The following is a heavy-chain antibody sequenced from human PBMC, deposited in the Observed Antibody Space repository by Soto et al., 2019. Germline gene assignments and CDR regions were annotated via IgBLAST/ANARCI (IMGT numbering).Heavy chain of an antibody. CDR3: ARDGGSGWYYYYGMDV. Sequence: ETLSLTCAVSGGSISSSNWWSWVRQPPGKGLEWIGEIYHSGSTNYNPSLKSRVTISVDKSKNQFSLKLSSVTAADTAVYYCARDGGSGWYYYYGMDVWGQGTTVTVSS. CDR2: IYHSGST. J-gene: IGHJ6*02. CDR1: GGSISSSNW. V-gene: IGHV4-4*02. D-gene: IGHD6-19*01.